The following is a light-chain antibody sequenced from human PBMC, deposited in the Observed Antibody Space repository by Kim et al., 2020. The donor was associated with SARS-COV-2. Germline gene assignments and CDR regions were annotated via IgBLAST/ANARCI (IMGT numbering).Light chain of an antibody. CDR1: ILTKQY. V-gene: IGLV3-27*01. CDR2: KDS. J-gene: IGLJ3*02. CDR3: YSAADENWV. Sequence: SVSPGQTARITCSGDILTKQYARWYQHKPGQAPVLVLYKDSQRPSGIPERISGSNSGTTVTLTINGAQIEDEADYYCYSAADENWVFGGGTKLTVL.